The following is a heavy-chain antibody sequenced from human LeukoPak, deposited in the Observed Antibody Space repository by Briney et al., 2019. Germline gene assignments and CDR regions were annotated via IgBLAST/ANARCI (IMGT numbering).Heavy chain of an antibody. Sequence: PSETLSLTCTVSGGSISSASYYWSWIRQPAGKGLEWIGRIYTSGSTNYSPSLRSRVTISVDTSKNEFSLKLSSVTAADTAVYYCARVVRRPRTYYYDSSGYYYLDYWGQGTLVTVSS. CDR3: ARVVRRPRTYYYDSSGYYYLDY. CDR2: IYTSGST. V-gene: IGHV4-61*02. CDR1: GGSISSASYY. D-gene: IGHD3-22*01. J-gene: IGHJ4*02.